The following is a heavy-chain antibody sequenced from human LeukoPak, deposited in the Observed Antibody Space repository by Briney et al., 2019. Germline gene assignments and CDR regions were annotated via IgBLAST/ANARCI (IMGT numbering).Heavy chain of an antibody. J-gene: IGHJ4*02. Sequence: SQTLSLTCAISGDSVSSSSAAWNWIRLSPSRGLEWLGRTYYRSNWYNDYAESVKSRITINPDTSKNQFSLQLNSVTPEDTAVYYCARGIYRSGLLGYWGQGTLVTVSS. V-gene: IGHV6-1*01. CDR1: GDSVSSSSAA. CDR2: TYYRSNWYN. D-gene: IGHD3-3*01. CDR3: ARGIYRSGLLGY.